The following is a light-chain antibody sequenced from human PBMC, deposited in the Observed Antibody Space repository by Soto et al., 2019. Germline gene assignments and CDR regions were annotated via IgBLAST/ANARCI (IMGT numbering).Light chain of an antibody. J-gene: IGKJ5*01. V-gene: IGKV1-5*03. CDR2: KVS. CDR3: QQDNTALGVT. CDR1: QTINPW. Sequence: DIQMTQSPSTLSACVGDRVTITCRASQTINPWLAWYQQKPGKAPKLLIYKVSTLQSGVPLRFSGGRSRTEFTLTISILQPDVFATYYCQQDNTALGVTFGQGTRLEIK.